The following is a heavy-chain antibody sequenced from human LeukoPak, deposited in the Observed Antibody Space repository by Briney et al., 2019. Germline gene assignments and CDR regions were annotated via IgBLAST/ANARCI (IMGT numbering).Heavy chain of an antibody. CDR2: IIPIFGTA. J-gene: IGHJ4*02. Sequence: ASVKVSCKASGGTFSSYAISWVRQAPGQGLEWMGGIIPIFGTANYAQKFQGRVTITADESTSTAYMELSSLRSEDTAVYYCARDSKQLGPGDFGYWGRGTLVTVSS. V-gene: IGHV1-69*13. D-gene: IGHD6-6*01. CDR1: GGTFSSYA. CDR3: ARDSKQLGPGDFGY.